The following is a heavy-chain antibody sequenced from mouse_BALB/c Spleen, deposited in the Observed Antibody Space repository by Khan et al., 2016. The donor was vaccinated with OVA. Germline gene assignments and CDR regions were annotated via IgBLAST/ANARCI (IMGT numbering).Heavy chain of an antibody. Sequence: VQLQQSGPELVKPGASVKISCKTSGYTFPEYTVHWVKQSLGKSLDWIGVINPKNGGTAYNQKFKGKATLTVDKSSSTAYMEFRSLTSEDSAVDSCTRDAGRYWGQGTSVTVAS. CDR1: GYTFPEYT. CDR2: INPKNGGT. J-gene: IGHJ4*01. D-gene: IGHD3-3*01. CDR3: TRDAGRY. V-gene: IGHV1-18*01.